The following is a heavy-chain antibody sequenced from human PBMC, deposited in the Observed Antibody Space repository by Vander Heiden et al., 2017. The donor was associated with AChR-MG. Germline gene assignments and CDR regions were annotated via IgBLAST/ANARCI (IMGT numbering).Heavy chain of an antibody. CDR1: GGTFSTYA. J-gene: IGHJ6*03. CDR3: ARAAWAYFYYYYMDV. V-gene: IGHV1-69*01. CDR2: IIPILGTA. Sequence: QVQLVQSGAEVKKPGSSVKVSCKASGGTFSTYAICWWRQAPGQGPEWMGGIIPILGTAKYAQKFQGRVTITADESTNTVYMELSSLRSEDTAVYYCARAAWAYFYYYYMDVWGKGTTVTVS.